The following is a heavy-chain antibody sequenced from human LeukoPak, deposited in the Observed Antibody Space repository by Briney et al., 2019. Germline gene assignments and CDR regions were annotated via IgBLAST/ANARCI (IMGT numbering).Heavy chain of an antibody. D-gene: IGHD6-13*01. CDR1: GFTFRDCW. CDR3: ARAGGTSWADY. CDR2: VKQDGTEK. J-gene: IGHJ4*02. Sequence: GGSLRLSCEASGFTFRDCWMTWVRQAPGKGLEWVANVKQDGTEKFYVDSVKGRFTISRDNGKNSLYLQMNSLRAEDTAIYYCARAGGTSWADYWGQGTLVTVSS. V-gene: IGHV3-7*01.